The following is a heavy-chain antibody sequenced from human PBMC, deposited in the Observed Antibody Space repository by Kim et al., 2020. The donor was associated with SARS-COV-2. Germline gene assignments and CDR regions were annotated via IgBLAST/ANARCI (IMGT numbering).Heavy chain of an antibody. CDR1: GFTFSSYG. D-gene: IGHD6-19*01. Sequence: GGSLRLSCAASGFTFSSYGMHWVRQAPGKGLEWVAVIWYDGSNKYYADSVKGRFTISRDNSKNTLYLQMNSLRAEDTAVYYCAREHSSGWSRTENWFDPWGQGTLVTVSS. CDR3: AREHSSGWSRTENWFDP. J-gene: IGHJ5*02. CDR2: IWYDGSNK. V-gene: IGHV3-33*01.